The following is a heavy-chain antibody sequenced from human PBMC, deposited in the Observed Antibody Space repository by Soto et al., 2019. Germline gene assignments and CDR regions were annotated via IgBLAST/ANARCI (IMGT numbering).Heavy chain of an antibody. Sequence: WASVKVSCKASGYTFTSYDINWVRQATGQGLEWMGWMNPNSGNTGYAQKFQGRVTMTRNTSISTAYMELSSLRSEDTAVYYCARDRWTESMGYGVYLGMDVWGQGTTVTVSS. J-gene: IGHJ6*01. D-gene: IGHD4-17*01. V-gene: IGHV1-8*01. CDR2: MNPNSGNT. CDR1: GYTFTSYD. CDR3: ARDRWTESMGYGVYLGMDV.